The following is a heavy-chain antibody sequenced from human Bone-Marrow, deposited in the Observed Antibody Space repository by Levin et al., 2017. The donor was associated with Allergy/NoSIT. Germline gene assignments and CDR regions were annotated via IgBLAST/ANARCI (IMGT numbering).Heavy chain of an antibody. Sequence: VASVKVSCKASGYTFSSYAMNWVRQAPGQGLEWMGWINTNTGNPTYAQGFTGRFVFTLETSVTTVYLQINSLRTEDTAVYYCARKFCGSSCHLDSWGQGTLVTVSS. V-gene: IGHV7-4-1*02. CDR2: INTNTGNP. D-gene: IGHD2-2*01. CDR3: ARKFCGSSCHLDS. J-gene: IGHJ4*02. CDR1: GYTFSSYA.